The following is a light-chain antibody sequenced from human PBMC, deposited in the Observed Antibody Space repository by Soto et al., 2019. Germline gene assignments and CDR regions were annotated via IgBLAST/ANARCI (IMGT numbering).Light chain of an antibody. V-gene: IGLV2-14*01. CDR2: EVS. Sequence: QSALTQPASVSGSPGQSITISCTGISSDVGGYNYVSWYQQHPGKAPKLMIYEVSNRPSGVANRFSGSKSGNTASLTISGLQPDDEADYYCSSYTSSSNPYVFGTGTKVTVL. J-gene: IGLJ1*01. CDR3: SSYTSSSNPYV. CDR1: SSDVGGYNY.